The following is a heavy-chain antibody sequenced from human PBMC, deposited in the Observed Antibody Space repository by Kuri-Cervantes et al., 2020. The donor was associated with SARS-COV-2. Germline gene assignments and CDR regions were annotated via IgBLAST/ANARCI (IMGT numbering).Heavy chain of an antibody. J-gene: IGHJ4*02. D-gene: IGHD6-13*01. Sequence: GESLKISCAASGFTFSSYAMHWVRQAPGKGLEYVSAISSNGGSTYYANSVKGRFTISRDNSKNTLYLQMGSLRAKDMAVYYCARDGGLAAVGKFDYWGQGTLVTVSS. CDR2: ISSNGGST. CDR1: GFTFSSYA. CDR3: ARDGGLAAVGKFDY. V-gene: IGHV3-64*01.